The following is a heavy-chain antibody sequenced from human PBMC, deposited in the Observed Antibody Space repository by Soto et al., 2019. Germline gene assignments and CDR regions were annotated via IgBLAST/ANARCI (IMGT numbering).Heavy chain of an antibody. V-gene: IGHV3-30*19. CDR1: GFTFSSYG. D-gene: IGHD3-10*01. CDR2: ISYDGSNK. Sequence: QVQLVESGGGVVQPGRSLRLSCAASGFTFSSYGIHWVRQAPGKGLEWVAVISYDGSNKYYADSVKGRFTISRDNSKNTLYLQMNSLRAEDTAVYYCARTRGPYDAFDIWGQGTMVTVSS. CDR3: ARTRGPYDAFDI. J-gene: IGHJ3*02.